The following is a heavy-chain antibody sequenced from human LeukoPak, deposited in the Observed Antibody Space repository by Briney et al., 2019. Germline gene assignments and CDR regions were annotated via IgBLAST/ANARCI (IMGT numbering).Heavy chain of an antibody. D-gene: IGHD2-21*02. CDR2: IYYSGST. CDR3: GRLRDDFVDY. J-gene: IGHJ4*02. V-gene: IGHV4-59*01. Sequence: SETLSLTCTVSGGSIRSYYWSWIRQPPGKGLEWIGYIYYSGSTNYNPSLKSRVTISVDTSKNQFSLKLTSVTAADTAMYYCGRLRDDFVDYWGQGTLVTVSS. CDR1: GGSIRSYY.